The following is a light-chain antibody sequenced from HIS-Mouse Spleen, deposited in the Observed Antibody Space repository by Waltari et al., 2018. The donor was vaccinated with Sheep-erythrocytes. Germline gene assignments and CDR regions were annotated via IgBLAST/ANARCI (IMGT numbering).Light chain of an antibody. CDR3: SSYAGSNNWV. CDR2: EVS. J-gene: IGLJ3*02. CDR1: STSAGGYNY. Sequence: QSALTQTPAASGSPVQPVTIPCTEPSTSAGGYNYGSWYQQHPGKAPNLMIYEVSKRPSGVPDRFSGSKSGNTASLTVSGLQAEDEADYYCSSYAGSNNWVFGGGTKLTVL. V-gene: IGLV2-8*01.